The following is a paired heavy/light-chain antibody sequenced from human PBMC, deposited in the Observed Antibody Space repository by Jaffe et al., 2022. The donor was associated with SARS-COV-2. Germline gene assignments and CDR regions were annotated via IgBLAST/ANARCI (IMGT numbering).Light chain of an antibody. CDR1: QNIDTY. J-gene: IGKJ1*01. V-gene: IGKV6-21*01. CDR3: HQTRGLQGA. CDR2: YAS. Sequence: VLTQSPDFQSVTPKEKVTITCRASQNIDTYLHWYQLKPDQSPKLLIKYASQSFSGVPSRFSGSGSGTDFALTINGLEAEDAATYYCHQTRGLQGAFGQGTKVEVK.
Heavy chain of an antibody. Sequence: QVQLVESGGGLVKPGGSLRLSCAASGFSFNDYYMTWIRQSPGKEVEWVSNISPGGGVMNHADSVKGRFTISRDNAKNSLYLEMNSLRVEDTALYHCARQWLPSGPLEYWGQGTLVTVSS. J-gene: IGHJ4*02. CDR2: ISPGGGVM. D-gene: IGHD5-12*01. V-gene: IGHV3-11*01. CDR3: ARQWLPSGPLEY. CDR1: GFSFNDYY.